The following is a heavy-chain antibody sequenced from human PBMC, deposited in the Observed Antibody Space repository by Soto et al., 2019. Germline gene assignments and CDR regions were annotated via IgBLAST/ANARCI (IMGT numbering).Heavy chain of an antibody. Sequence: SLRLSCAASGFTFSSYSMNWVRQAPGKGLEWVSYISSSSSTIYYADSVKGRFTISRDNAKNSLYLQMNSLRAEDTAVYYCAKELWFGELGSNYYYYGMDXWGQGTTVTVS. V-gene: IGHV3-48*01. CDR1: GFTFSSYS. D-gene: IGHD3-10*01. J-gene: IGHJ6*02. CDR2: ISSSSSTI. CDR3: AKELWFGELGSNYYYYGMDX.